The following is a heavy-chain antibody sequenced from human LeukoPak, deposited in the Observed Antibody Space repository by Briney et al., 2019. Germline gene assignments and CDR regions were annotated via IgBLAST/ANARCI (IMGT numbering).Heavy chain of an antibody. CDR3: AKDLNSRLRYFDWCIDY. J-gene: IGHJ4*02. CDR1: GFTFSSYG. D-gene: IGHD3-9*01. CDR2: ISYDGSNK. V-gene: IGHV3-30*18. Sequence: GGSLRLSCAASGFTFSSYGMHWVRQAPGKGLEWVAVISYDGSNKYYADSVKGRFTISRDNSKNTLYLQMNSLRAEDTAVYYCAKDLNSRLRYFDWCIDYWGQGTLVTVSS.